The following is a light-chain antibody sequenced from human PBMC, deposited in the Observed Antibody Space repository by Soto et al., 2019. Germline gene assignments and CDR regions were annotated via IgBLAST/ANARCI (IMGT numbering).Light chain of an antibody. CDR1: QGISSY. V-gene: IGKV1-8*01. J-gene: IGKJ5*01. CDR2: AAS. CDR3: QQDNNWPPIT. Sequence: AIRMTQSPSSLSASTGDRVTITCRASQGISSYLAWYQQKPGKAPKLLIYAASTLQSGVPSRFSGSGSGTEFTLTISSLQPEDFAVYYCQQDNNWPPITFGQGTRLEIK.